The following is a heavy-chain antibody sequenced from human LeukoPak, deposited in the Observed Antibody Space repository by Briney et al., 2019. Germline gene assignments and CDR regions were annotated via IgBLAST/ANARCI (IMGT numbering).Heavy chain of an antibody. CDR3: ARGGSGSYFSWLDP. J-gene: IGHJ5*02. CDR2: INPNSGGT. D-gene: IGHD3-10*01. V-gene: IGHV1-2*02. Sequence: ASVKVSCKASGYTFTDYYIHWVRQAPGQGLECMGWINPNSGGTNCAQKFQGRVTMTRDTSISTAYMELSRLGSDDTAVYYCARGGSGSYFSWLDPWGQGALVTVSS. CDR1: GYTFTDYY.